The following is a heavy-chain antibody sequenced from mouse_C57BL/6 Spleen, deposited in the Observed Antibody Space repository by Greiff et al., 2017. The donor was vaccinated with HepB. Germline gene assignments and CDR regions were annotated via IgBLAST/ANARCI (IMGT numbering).Heavy chain of an antibody. J-gene: IGHJ3*01. V-gene: IGHV3-6*01. CDR1: GYSITSGYY. CDR2: ISYDGSN. CDR3: ARESYYYGAFAY. D-gene: IGHD1-1*01. Sequence: EVQLKESGPGLVKPSQSLSLTCSVTGYSITSGYYWNWIRQFPGNKLEWMGYISYDGSNNYNPSLKNRISITRDTSKNQFFLKLNSVTTEDTATYYCARESYYYGAFAYWGQGTLVTVSA.